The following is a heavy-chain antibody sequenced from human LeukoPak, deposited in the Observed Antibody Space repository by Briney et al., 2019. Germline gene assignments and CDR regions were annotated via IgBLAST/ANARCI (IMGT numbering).Heavy chain of an antibody. CDR2: INHSGST. Sequence: SETLSLTCAVYGGSFSGYYWSWIRQPPGKGLEWIGEINHSGSTNYNPSLKSRVTISVDTSKNQFSLKLSPVTAADTAVYYCARGPAVALSAWYFDLWGRGTLVTVSS. D-gene: IGHD6-19*01. CDR3: ARGPAVALSAWYFDL. V-gene: IGHV4-34*01. CDR1: GGSFSGYY. J-gene: IGHJ2*01.